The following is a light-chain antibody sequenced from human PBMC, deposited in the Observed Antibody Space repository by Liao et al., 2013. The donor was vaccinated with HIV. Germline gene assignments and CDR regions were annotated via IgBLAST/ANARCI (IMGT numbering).Light chain of an antibody. CDR1: NIGSDT. V-gene: IGLV3-21*04. Sequence: SYVLIQPPSVSVAPGQTAIITCGGDNIGSDTVHWYRQQPGQAPVMVIFFDTDRPSGIPDRFSASKSDNTATLTINRVEAGDEADYYCQVWGTTIDHWVFGGGTKLTVL. CDR2: FDT. CDR3: QVWGTTIDHWV. J-gene: IGLJ3*02.